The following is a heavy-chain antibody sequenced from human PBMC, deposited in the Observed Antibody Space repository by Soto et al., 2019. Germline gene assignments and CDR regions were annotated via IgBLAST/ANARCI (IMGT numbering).Heavy chain of an antibody. Sequence: QAQLVESGGGVVQPGGSPRLSCVASGFSLYSYVIHWVRQTPGKGLQWVAVISIDGTRTYYADSVKGRFTVSRDNSKNAQYLQMYGLTIEDTAIYYCVRDLGSGDLDPWGQGTLVTVSS. CDR1: GFSLYSYV. D-gene: IGHD4-17*01. V-gene: IGHV3-30*01. CDR2: ISIDGTRT. J-gene: IGHJ5*02. CDR3: VRDLGSGDLDP.